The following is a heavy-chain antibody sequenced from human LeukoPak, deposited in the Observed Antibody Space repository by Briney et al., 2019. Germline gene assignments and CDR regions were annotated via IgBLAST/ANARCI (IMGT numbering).Heavy chain of an antibody. V-gene: IGHV1-2*02. J-gene: IGHJ4*01. Sequence: ASVKVSCKASGFSLTGYYIHWVRQAPGQGLEWMGWINPNNGDTNYLQKFQGRVTLTSDTSISTAYMELSRLRSDDTAVYYCVRDNYYDNTGYFLEFWGQGALVTVSS. CDR3: VRDNYYDNTGYFLEF. CDR2: INPNNGDT. D-gene: IGHD3-22*01. CDR1: GFSLTGYY.